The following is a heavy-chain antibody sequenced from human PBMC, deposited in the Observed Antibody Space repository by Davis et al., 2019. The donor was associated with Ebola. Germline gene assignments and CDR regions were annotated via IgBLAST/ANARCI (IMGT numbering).Heavy chain of an antibody. V-gene: IGHV6-1*01. D-gene: IGHD5-18*01. J-gene: IGHJ6*02. Sequence: HSQTLSLTCAISGDSVPSAGWNWIRQSPSRGLEWLGRTYYNSKWYNDYAVSVKSRITINPDTSKNQFSLQLNSVTPADTALYYCARGWLRGGMDVWGEGTTVTV. CDR1: GDSVPSAG. CDR3: ARGWLRGGMDV. CDR2: TYYNSKWYN.